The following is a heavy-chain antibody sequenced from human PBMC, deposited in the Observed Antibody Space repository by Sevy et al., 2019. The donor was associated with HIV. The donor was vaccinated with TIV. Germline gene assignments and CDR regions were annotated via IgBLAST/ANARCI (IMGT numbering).Heavy chain of an antibody. V-gene: IGHV3-23*01. CDR2: LSFGCGEI. J-gene: IGHJ4*02. D-gene: IGHD2-8*01. CDR1: GFTFSKYS. Sequence: GGSLRLSCAASGFTFSKYSMSWVRQPPGKGLEWVSTLSFGCGEINYADSVKGLLTISRDNSKSLVYLQMNNLRPEDTAVYYCAREGCTKPHDYWGQGTLVTVSS. CDR3: AREGCTKPHDY.